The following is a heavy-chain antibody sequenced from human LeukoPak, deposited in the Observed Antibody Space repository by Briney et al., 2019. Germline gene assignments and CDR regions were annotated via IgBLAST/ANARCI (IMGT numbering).Heavy chain of an antibody. CDR3: PRGGRVGASDY. Sequence: GGSLRLSCAASGFTFSSFWMTWVRQAPGKGLEWVANIKSDGSEKFYVDSVKGRFTISRDNAKNSLYLQMNDLRVEDTAAYYYPRGGRVGASDYWGQGTLDTVSS. CDR2: IKSDGSEK. CDR1: GFTFSSFW. D-gene: IGHD1-26*01. V-gene: IGHV3-7*01. J-gene: IGHJ4*02.